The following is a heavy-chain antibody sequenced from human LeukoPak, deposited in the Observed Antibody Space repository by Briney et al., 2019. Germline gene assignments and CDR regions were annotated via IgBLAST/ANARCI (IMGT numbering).Heavy chain of an antibody. D-gene: IGHD3-22*01. J-gene: IGHJ6*02. CDR3: ARGDSSGYYSARMDV. Sequence: ASVKVSCKASGYTFTGYYMHWVRQAPGQGLEWMGWINPNSGGTNYAQKFQGRVTMTRDTSISTAYMELSRLRSDDTAVYYCARGDSSGYYSARMDVWGQGTTVTVSS. CDR2: INPNSGGT. CDR1: GYTFTGYY. V-gene: IGHV1-2*02.